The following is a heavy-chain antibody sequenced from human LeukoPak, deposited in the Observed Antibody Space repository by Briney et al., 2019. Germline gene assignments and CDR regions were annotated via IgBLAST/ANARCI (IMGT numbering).Heavy chain of an antibody. D-gene: IGHD7-27*01. J-gene: IGHJ6*02. V-gene: IGHV3-9*01. CDR3: ATRTGGATYYYYGMDV. CDR1: GFTFDDYA. Sequence: GGSLRLSCAASGFTFDDYAMHWVRQAPGKGLEWVSGISWNSGSIGYADSVKGRFIISRDNSKNTLYLQMNSLRVEDTAVYYCATRTGGATYYYYGMDVWGQGTTVAVSS. CDR2: ISWNSGSI.